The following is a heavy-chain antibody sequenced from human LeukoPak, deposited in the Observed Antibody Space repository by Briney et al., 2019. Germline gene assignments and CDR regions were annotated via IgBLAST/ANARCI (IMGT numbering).Heavy chain of an antibody. CDR3: AKDFGNCINGVCYGTPFDY. J-gene: IGHJ4*02. CDR1: GFIFNSYA. D-gene: IGHD2-8*01. CDR2: IDNSGHST. V-gene: IGHV3-23*01. Sequence: TGGSLRLSCAASGFIFNSYAMSWVRQAAGKGLEWVSGIDNSGHSTYYADSVKGRFTISRDNSKNTLYLQMNSLRAEDMAVYYCAKDFGNCINGVCYGTPFDYWGQGTLVTVSS.